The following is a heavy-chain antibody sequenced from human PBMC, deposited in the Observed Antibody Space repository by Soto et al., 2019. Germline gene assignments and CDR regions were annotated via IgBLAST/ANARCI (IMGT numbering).Heavy chain of an antibody. J-gene: IGHJ4*02. CDR1: GFTFSSYG. Sequence: GGSLRLSCAASGFTFSSYGMHWVRQAPGKGLEWVAVISYDGSNKYYADSVKGRFTISRDNSKNTLYLQMNSLRAEDTAVYYCAKEFDSSNRELLSPYFDYWGQGTLVTVS. CDR2: ISYDGSNK. V-gene: IGHV3-30*18. CDR3: AKEFDSSNRELLSPYFDY. D-gene: IGHD1-26*01.